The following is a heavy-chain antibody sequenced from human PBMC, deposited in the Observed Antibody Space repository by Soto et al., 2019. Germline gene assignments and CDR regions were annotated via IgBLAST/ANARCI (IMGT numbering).Heavy chain of an antibody. CDR1: GGSISSGGYY. V-gene: IGHV4-31*03. D-gene: IGHD3-3*01. Sequence: QVQLQESGPGLVKPSQTLSLTCTVSGGSISSGGYYWSWIRQHPGKGLEWIGYIYYSGSTYYNPSLKSRVTISVDTSKNQFSLKLSSVTAADTAVYYCARGVRGVVIIDWFDPWGQGTLVTVSS. CDR2: IYYSGST. J-gene: IGHJ5*02. CDR3: ARGVRGVVIIDWFDP.